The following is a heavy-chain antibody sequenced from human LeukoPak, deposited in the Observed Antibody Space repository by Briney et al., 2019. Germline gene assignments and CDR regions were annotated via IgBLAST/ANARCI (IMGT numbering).Heavy chain of an antibody. CDR3: ARDPQLGPFDY. CDR2: INTSGRA. Sequence: SETLSLTCTVSGGSISSYYWSWIRQPAGKGLEWIGRINTSGRANYKPSLKSRVTMSVDTSKKQFSLKLSSVTAADTAVYYCARDPQLGPFDYWGQGTLVTVSS. D-gene: IGHD6-6*01. CDR1: GGSISSYY. V-gene: IGHV4-4*07. J-gene: IGHJ4*02.